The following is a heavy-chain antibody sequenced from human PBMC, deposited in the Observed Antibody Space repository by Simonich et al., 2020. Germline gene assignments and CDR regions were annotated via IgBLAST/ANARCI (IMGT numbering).Heavy chain of an antibody. CDR3: ARVRFEAFDI. V-gene: IGHV1-2*02. CDR1: GYTCTGYY. CDR2: TNPNSGGK. Sequence: QVQLVQSGAEVKKPGASVKVSCKASGYTCTGYYMHWVRQAPGQGLEWMGWTNPNSGGKNYAQKLQGRVNMTRDTSISTAYMELSRLRSDDTAVYYCARVRFEAFDIWGQGTMVTVSS. J-gene: IGHJ3*02.